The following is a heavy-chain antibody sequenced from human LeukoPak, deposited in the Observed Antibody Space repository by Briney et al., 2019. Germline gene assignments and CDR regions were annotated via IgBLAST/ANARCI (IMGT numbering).Heavy chain of an antibody. J-gene: IGHJ2*01. Sequence: PGGSLRLSCGGSGFTFQEYGMSWVRQAPGKGLEWVSGINWNGESTGYGVSVKGRFTISRDNAKNSLYLEMNSLRVDDTALYYCAGGDLNGWYFHLWGRGTLVTVSS. D-gene: IGHD2-8*01. V-gene: IGHV3-20*04. CDR3: AGGDLNGWYFHL. CDR1: GFTFQEYG. CDR2: INWNGEST.